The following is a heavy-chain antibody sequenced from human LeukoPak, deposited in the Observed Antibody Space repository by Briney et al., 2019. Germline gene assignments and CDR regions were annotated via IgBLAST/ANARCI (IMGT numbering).Heavy chain of an antibody. Sequence: GASVKVSCKASGYTFTSYGISWVRQAPGQGLEWMGWISAYNGNTNYAQKLQGRVTMTTDTSTSTAYMELRSLRSDDTAVYYCARDRTGSSGYYSTDYWGQGTLVTVSS. CDR3: ARDRTGSSGYYSTDY. V-gene: IGHV1-18*01. D-gene: IGHD3-22*01. J-gene: IGHJ4*02. CDR1: GYTFTSYG. CDR2: ISAYNGNT.